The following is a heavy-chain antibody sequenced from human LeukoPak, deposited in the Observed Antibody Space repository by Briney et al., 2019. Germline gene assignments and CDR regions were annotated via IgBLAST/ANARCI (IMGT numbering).Heavy chain of an antibody. CDR1: GFTFSNYA. D-gene: IGHD3-16*01. V-gene: IGHV3-23*01. Sequence: GGSLRLSCAASGFTFSNYAMSWVRQAPGKGLEWVSAISGSGGNTYYADSVKGRFTISRDNSKNTLYLQMNSLRAEDTAVYYCARSLLLGTFDYWGQGTLVTVSS. CDR2: ISGSGGNT. CDR3: ARSLLLGTFDY. J-gene: IGHJ4*02.